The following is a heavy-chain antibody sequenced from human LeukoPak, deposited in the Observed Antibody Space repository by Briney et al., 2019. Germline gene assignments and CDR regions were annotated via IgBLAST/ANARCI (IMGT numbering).Heavy chain of an antibody. J-gene: IGHJ4*02. V-gene: IGHV1-69*13. CDR2: IIPIFGTA. CDR1: GGTFSSYA. D-gene: IGHD2-2*01. Sequence: VASVKVSCKASGGTFSSYAISWVRQAPGQGLEWMGGIIPIFGTANYAQKFQGRVTITADESTSTAYMELSSLRSEDTAVYYCARAVGYCSSTSCYRPLGYFDYWGQGTLVTVSS. CDR3: ARAVGYCSSTSCYRPLGYFDY.